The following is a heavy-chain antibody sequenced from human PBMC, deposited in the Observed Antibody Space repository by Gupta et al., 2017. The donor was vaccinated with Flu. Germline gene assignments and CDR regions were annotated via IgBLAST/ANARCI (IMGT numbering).Heavy chain of an antibody. D-gene: IGHD1-7*01. V-gene: IGHV3-21*01. CDR2: ISRGSNYI. J-gene: IGHJ4*02. Sequence: EVQLVESGGGLVNPGGSLRLSCAASGFTFWSYNLNWVRQAPGKGLEWVSSISRGSNYIYYADSVKGRVTLSRDKAKNSLYRQMHSLRDEDTAVYYCARESGTTSLEDWGQGTLGTGSS. CDR1: GFTFWSYN. CDR3: ARESGTTSLED.